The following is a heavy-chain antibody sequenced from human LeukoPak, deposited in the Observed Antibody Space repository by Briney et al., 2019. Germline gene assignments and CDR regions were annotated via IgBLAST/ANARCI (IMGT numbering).Heavy chain of an antibody. CDR1: GFTFSSYG. J-gene: IGHJ4*02. D-gene: IGHD3-22*01. CDR2: ISYDGSNR. CDR3: AKGDYYDSSGYLDY. V-gene: IGHV3-30*18. Sequence: GGSLRLSCAASGFTFSSYGMHWVRQAPGKGLEWVAVISYDGSNRYYADSVKGRFTISRDNSKNTLYLQMNSLRAEDTAVYYCAKGDYYDSSGYLDYWGQGTLVTVSS.